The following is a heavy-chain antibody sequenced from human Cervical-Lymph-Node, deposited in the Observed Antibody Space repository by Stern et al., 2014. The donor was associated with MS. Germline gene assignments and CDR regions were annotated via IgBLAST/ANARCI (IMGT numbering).Heavy chain of an antibody. D-gene: IGHD2-21*01. J-gene: IGHJ5*02. CDR2: LGWNSEGR. Sequence: VQLVDSGGGLVQPGRSLRLSCEASGFKFDDFAMHWVRQAPGKGLEWVSGLGWNSEGRGYAGSVQGRFTISRDNAKSSLYLQMNSLTAEDTALYYCAKAGDYAAGIDAWGQGTLVVVSS. CDR3: AKAGDYAAGIDA. CDR1: GFKFDDFA. V-gene: IGHV3-9*01.